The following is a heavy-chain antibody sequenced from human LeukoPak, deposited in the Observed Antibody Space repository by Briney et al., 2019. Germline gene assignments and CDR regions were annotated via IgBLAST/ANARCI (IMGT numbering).Heavy chain of an antibody. CDR3: TTDLVLLWFGEHY. V-gene: IGHV3-15*01. J-gene: IGHJ4*02. Sequence: GGSPRLSCAASGFTLSNAWTRWVPQAPGKGLEWVCRINSKTDGGTTDYAAPVKGRFTISRDDSKNTLYLQMNSLKTEDTAVYYCTTDLVLLWFGEHYWGQGTLVTVSS. CDR1: GFTLSNAW. D-gene: IGHD3-10*01. CDR2: INSKTDGGTT.